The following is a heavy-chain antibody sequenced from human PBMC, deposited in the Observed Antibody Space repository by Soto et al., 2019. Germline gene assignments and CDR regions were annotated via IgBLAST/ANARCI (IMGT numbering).Heavy chain of an antibody. CDR2: IIPILGIA. Sequence: QVQLVQSGAEVKKPGSSVKVSCKASGGTFSSYTISWVRQAPGQGLEWMGRIIPILGIANYAQKFQGRVTXPADKATSTAXXEXSXXRSDDPDVYYCAREWGYCGGECYPGEMATIPPLDPWGQGTLVTVSS. CDR1: GGTFSSYT. J-gene: IGHJ5*02. D-gene: IGHD2-21*01. CDR3: AREWGYCGGECYPGEMATIPPLDP. V-gene: IGHV1-69*08.